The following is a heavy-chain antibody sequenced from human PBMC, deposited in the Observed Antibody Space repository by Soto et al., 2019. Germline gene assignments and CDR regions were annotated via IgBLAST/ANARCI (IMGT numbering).Heavy chain of an antibody. CDR3: ARSPGAFDY. CDR1: GGTFSSLA. D-gene: IGHD3-10*01. J-gene: IGHJ4*02. V-gene: IGHV1-69*06. Sequence: SVKVSCKASGGTFSSLAISWVRQAPGQGLEWMGGLVPVFGTANYAQKFQGRVTITADTSTSTSYMELGSLRSEDTAVYYCARSPGAFDYWGQGTLVTSPQ. CDR2: LVPVFGTA.